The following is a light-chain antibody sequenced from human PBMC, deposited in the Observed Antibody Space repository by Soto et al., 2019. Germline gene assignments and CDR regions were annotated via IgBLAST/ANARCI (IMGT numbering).Light chain of an antibody. Sequence: ALTQPASVSGSPGQSITISCTGTSSDVGGYNYVSWYQQHPGKAPKLMIYEVSNRPSGVSNRFSGSKSGNTASLTISGLQAEDEADYYCSSYTTSSTRVFGTGTKLTVL. J-gene: IGLJ1*01. CDR3: SSYTTSSTRV. V-gene: IGLV2-14*01. CDR1: SSDVGGYNY. CDR2: EVS.